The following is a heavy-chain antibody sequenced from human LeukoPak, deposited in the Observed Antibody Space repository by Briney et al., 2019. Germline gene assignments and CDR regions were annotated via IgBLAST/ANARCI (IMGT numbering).Heavy chain of an antibody. CDR1: GFTFSSYA. CDR3: AKDRWAVALAGLDDY. Sequence: GGSLRLSCAASGFTFSSYAMSWVRQAPGKGVEWVSAISGSGGSTYYADSVKGRFTISRDNSKNTLYLQMNSLRAEDTAVYYCAKDRWAVALAGLDDYWGQGTLVTVSS. D-gene: IGHD6-19*01. CDR2: ISGSGGST. V-gene: IGHV3-23*01. J-gene: IGHJ4*02.